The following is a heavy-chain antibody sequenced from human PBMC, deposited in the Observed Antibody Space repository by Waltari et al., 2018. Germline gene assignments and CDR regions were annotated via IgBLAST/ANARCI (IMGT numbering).Heavy chain of an antibody. D-gene: IGHD3-16*02. CDR2: ISGSGGST. Sequence: EVQLLESGGGLVQPGGSLRLSCAASGFTFSSYAMSWVRQAPGKGLEWVSAISGSGGSTYYADSVKGRFTISRDNSKNTLYLQMNSLRAEDTAVYYCAKDEVDYDYVWGSYRPGGWYFDLWGRGTLVTVSS. CDR3: AKDEVDYDYVWGSYRPGGWYFDL. J-gene: IGHJ2*01. CDR1: GFTFSSYA. V-gene: IGHV3-23*01.